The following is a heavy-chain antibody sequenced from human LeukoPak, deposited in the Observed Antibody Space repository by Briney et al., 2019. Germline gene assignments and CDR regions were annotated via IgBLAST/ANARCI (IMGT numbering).Heavy chain of an antibody. J-gene: IGHJ6*03. CDR2: ISSSSSTI. Sequence: GGSLRLSCAASGFTFSSYSMNWVRQAPGKGLEWVSYISSSSSTIYYADSVKGRFTISRDNAKNSLYLQMNSLRAEDTAVYYCARDAAAQYYYMDVWGKGTTVTVSS. D-gene: IGHD2-2*01. V-gene: IGHV3-48*01. CDR1: GFTFSSYS. CDR3: ARDAAAQYYYMDV.